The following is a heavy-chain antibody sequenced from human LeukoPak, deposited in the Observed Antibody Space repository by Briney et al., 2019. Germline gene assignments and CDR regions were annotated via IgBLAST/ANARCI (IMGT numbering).Heavy chain of an antibody. CDR3: ARGARKGDDYGGFFDY. V-gene: IGHV3-30*04. CDR1: GFTFSSYA. J-gene: IGHJ4*02. CDR2: ISYDGSNK. D-gene: IGHD4-23*01. Sequence: GGSLRLSCAASGFTFSSYAMHWVRQAPGKGLEWVAVISYDGSNKYYADSVKGRFTISRDNSKNTLYLQMNSLRAQDTAVYYCARGARKGDDYGGFFDYWGQGTLVTVSS.